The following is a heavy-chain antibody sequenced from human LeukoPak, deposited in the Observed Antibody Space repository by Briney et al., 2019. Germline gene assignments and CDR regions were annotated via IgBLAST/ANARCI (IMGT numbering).Heavy chain of an antibody. CDR3: AKPVLYYYDSSGYPFDY. CDR2: ISSSSSYI. CDR1: GFTFSSYS. Sequence: GGSLRLSCAASGFTFSSYSMNWVRQAPGKGLEWVSSISSSSSYIYYADSVKGRFTISRDNAKNSLYLQMNSLRAEDTAVYYCAKPVLYYYDSSGYPFDYWGQGTLVTVSS. V-gene: IGHV3-21*04. J-gene: IGHJ4*02. D-gene: IGHD3-22*01.